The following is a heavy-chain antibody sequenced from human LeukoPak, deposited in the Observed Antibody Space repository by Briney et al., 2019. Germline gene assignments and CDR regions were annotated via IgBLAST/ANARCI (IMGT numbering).Heavy chain of an antibody. CDR2: IYSGGST. J-gene: IGHJ4*02. V-gene: IGHV3-53*01. Sequence: GGSLRLSCAASGFPLSSYSINWVRQAPGKGLEWVSVIYSGGSTYYADSVKGRFTISRDNSKNTLYLQMNSLRAEDTAVYYCASEYCSGGSWGCYFDYWGQGTLVTVSS. CDR3: ASEYCSGGSWGCYFDY. CDR1: GFPLSSYS. D-gene: IGHD2-15*01.